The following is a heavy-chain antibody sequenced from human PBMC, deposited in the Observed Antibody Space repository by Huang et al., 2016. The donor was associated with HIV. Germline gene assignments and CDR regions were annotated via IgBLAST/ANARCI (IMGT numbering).Heavy chain of an antibody. CDR1: GYTFTGYY. CDR3: AAGVVPAADYYYYYGMDV. J-gene: IGHJ6*02. Sequence: QVQLVQSGAEVKKPGASVKVSCKASGYTFTGYYMHWVRQAPGQGLEWMGWINPNSGGKKDGQKCQGRVNMTRDTSISTAYMEMSRLRSDDTAVYYCAAGVVPAADYYYYYGMDVWGQGTTVTVSS. D-gene: IGHD2-2*01. CDR2: INPNSGGK. V-gene: IGHV1-2*02.